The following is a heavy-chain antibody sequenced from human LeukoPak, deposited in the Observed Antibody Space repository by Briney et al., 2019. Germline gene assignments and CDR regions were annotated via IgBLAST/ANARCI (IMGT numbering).Heavy chain of an antibody. CDR1: GGSISSYY. Sequence: SETLSLTCTVSGGSISSYYWSWIRQPPGKGLEWIGYIYYSGSTNYNPSLKSRVTISVDTSKNQFSLKLSSVTAADTAVYYCARRVGYSSGWAWFDPWGQGTLVTVSS. V-gene: IGHV4-59*08. J-gene: IGHJ5*02. D-gene: IGHD6-19*01. CDR3: ARRVGYSSGWAWFDP. CDR2: IYYSGST.